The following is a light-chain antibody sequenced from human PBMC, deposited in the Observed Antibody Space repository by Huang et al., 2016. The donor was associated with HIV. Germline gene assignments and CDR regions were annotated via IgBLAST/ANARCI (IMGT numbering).Light chain of an antibody. CDR3: QQYSTSSYT. CDR1: QSVRNNY. J-gene: IGKJ2*01. CDR2: DAN. Sequence: IILTQSPATLSLSQGERATLTCGASQSVRNNYLAWYQQKPGLAPMFLIYDANVRATGIPYRFSGSGSGTYFTLTISRLEPEDFAMYYCQQYSTSSYTFGQGTKVDIK. V-gene: IGKV3D-20*01.